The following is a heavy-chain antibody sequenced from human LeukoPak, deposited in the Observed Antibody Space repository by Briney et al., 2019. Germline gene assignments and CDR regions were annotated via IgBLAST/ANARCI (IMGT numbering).Heavy chain of an antibody. D-gene: IGHD3-10*01. V-gene: IGHV4-39*06. CDR2: IYYSGST. Sequence: SETLSLTCTVSGGSISSSTYYWGWIRQPPGKGLEWIGSIYYSGSTYYNPSLKSRVTISVDTSKNQFPLKLSSVTAADTAVYYCARGASPSGAFDIWGQGTMVTVSS. CDR1: GGSISSSTYY. CDR3: ARGASPSGAFDI. J-gene: IGHJ3*02.